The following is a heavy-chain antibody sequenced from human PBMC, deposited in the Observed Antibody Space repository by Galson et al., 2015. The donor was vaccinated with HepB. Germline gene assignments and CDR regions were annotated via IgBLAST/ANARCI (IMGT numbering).Heavy chain of an antibody. V-gene: IGHV1-46*01. CDR1: GYTFTGYY. D-gene: IGHD6-6*01. J-gene: IGHJ6*02. CDR2: INPSGGST. Sequence: SVKVSCKASGYTFTGYYMHWVRQAPGQGLEWMGIINPSGGSTSYAQKFQGRVTMTRDTSTSTVYMELSSLRSEDTAVYYCARSIAARNYYYYGMDVWGQGTTVTVSS. CDR3: ARSIAARNYYYYGMDV.